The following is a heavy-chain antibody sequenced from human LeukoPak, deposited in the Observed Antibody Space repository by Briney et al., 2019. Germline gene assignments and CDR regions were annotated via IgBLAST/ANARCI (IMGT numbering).Heavy chain of an antibody. Sequence: PGGSLRLPCAASGFTFSSYWMSWVRQAPGKGLEGVANIKQDGSEKYYVDSVKGRFTISRDNAKNSPYLQMNSLRAEDTAVYYCARAPGSYYYYYMDVWGKGTTVTVSS. J-gene: IGHJ6*03. CDR2: IKQDGSEK. CDR3: ARAPGSYYYYYMDV. CDR1: GFTFSSYW. V-gene: IGHV3-7*01.